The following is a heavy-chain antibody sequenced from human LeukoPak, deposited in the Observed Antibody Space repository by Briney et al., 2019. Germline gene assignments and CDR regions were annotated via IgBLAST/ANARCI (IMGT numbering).Heavy chain of an antibody. CDR3: ARAGYSYGYLGYFDY. Sequence: ASVKVSCKASGYTFSIYSIAWVRQAPGQGLEWVGSISAYNGNTNYAQKFQGRVTMTTDTSTSTGYMELRSLRSDDTAVYYCARAGYSYGYLGYFDYWGQGTLVTVSS. J-gene: IGHJ4*02. CDR1: GYTFSIYS. CDR2: ISAYNGNT. V-gene: IGHV1-18*01. D-gene: IGHD5-18*01.